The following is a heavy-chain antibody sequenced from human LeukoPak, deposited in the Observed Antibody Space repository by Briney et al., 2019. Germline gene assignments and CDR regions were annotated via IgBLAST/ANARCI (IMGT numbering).Heavy chain of an antibody. J-gene: IGHJ4*02. D-gene: IGHD2-2*01. CDR2: ISGGGGST. Sequence: GGSLRLSCAASGFTFSSYAMSWVRQAPGKGLEWVSAISGGGGSTYYADSVEGRFTISRDNSKNMLYLQMNNLRAEDTAVYYCAKDAVGTVVPPDYWGQGTLVTVSS. CDR3: AKDAVGTVVPPDY. V-gene: IGHV3-23*01. CDR1: GFTFSSYA.